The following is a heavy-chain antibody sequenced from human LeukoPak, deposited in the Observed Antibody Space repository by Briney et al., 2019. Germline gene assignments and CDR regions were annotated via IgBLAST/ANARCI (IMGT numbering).Heavy chain of an antibody. V-gene: IGHV1-69*06. D-gene: IGHD1-1*01. CDR2: IIPIFGTA. J-gene: IGHJ5*02. CDR1: GGTFSSYA. Sequence: SVKVSCKASGGTFSSYAISWVRQAPGQGLEWMGGIIPIFGTANYAQKFQGRVTITADKSTSTAYMELSSLRSEDTAVYYCARAVRPYNWFDPWGQGTLVTVSS. CDR3: ARAVRPYNWFDP.